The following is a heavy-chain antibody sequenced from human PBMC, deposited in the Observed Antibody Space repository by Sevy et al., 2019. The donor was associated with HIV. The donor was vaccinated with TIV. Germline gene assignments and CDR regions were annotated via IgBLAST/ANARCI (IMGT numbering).Heavy chain of an antibody. V-gene: IGHV3-23*01. Sequence: GGSLRLSCAASGFTFRSYAMSWVRQAPGKGLEWVSGIVGSGSTTYYADSVKGRFTISRDKSKNTLYLQINSLRAEDTAVYYCAKHSSFDAFDIWGQGTMVTVSS. D-gene: IGHD6-6*01. CDR2: IVGSGSTT. J-gene: IGHJ3*02. CDR3: AKHSSFDAFDI. CDR1: GFTFRSYA.